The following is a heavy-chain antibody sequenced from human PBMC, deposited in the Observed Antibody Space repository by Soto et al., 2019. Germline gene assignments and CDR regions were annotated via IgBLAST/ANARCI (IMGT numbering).Heavy chain of an antibody. J-gene: IGHJ6*02. V-gene: IGHV4-59*01. CDR2: IYYSGST. D-gene: IGHD1-20*01. CDR3: ARGVDNWNYYYYGMDV. Sequence: SETLSLTSTVAGGSISSYDWSWIRQHPGKGLEWIGYIYYSGSTNYNPSLKSRVTISVDTSKNQFSLKLSSVTAADTAVYYCARGVDNWNYYYYGMDVWGQGTTVTVSS. CDR1: GGSISSYD.